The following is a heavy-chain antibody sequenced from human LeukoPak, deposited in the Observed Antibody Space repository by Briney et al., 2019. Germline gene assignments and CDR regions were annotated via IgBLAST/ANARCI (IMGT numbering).Heavy chain of an antibody. CDR2: ISYDGSNK. Sequence: GGSLRLSCAASGFTFSSYAMHWVRQAPGKGLEWVAVISYDGSNKYYADSVKGRFTISRDNSKNTLYLQMNSLRAEDTAVYYCASPLQLALALGYWGQGTLVTVSS. CDR3: ASPLQLALALGY. J-gene: IGHJ4*02. CDR1: GFTFSSYA. D-gene: IGHD6-6*01. V-gene: IGHV3-30*04.